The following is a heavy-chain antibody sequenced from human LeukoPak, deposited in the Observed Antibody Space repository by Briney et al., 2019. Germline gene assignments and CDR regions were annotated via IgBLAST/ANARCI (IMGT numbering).Heavy chain of an antibody. CDR2: ISGDGGST. J-gene: IGHJ6*02. CDR1: GFTFGDYA. Sequence: GGSLRLSCAASGFTFGDYAMHWVRQALGKGLEWVSLISGDGGSTYYAASVEGRFTISRDNNKNSLYLQMNSLRTEDTALYYCAKDRGSYYFYGMDIWGQGTTVTVSS. CDR3: AKDRGSYYFYGMDI. V-gene: IGHV3-43*02.